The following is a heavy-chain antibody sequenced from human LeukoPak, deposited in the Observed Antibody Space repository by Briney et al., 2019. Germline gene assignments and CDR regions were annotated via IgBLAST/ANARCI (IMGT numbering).Heavy chain of an antibody. D-gene: IGHD1-26*01. J-gene: IGHJ4*02. V-gene: IGHV3-48*03. CDR1: GFIFNSYE. CDR2: ITSSGSAI. CDR3: EYCGIPFYY. Sequence: GGSLRLSCAACGFIFNSYEMNWVRQAPGKGLEWVSYITSSGSAIYYADSVKGRFTISRDNAKNSLYLQMNSLRAEDTAVYYCEYCGIPFYYWGQGTLVTVSS.